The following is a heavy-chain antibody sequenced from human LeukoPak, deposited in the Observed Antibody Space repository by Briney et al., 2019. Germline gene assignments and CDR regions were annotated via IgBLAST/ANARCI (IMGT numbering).Heavy chain of an antibody. V-gene: IGHV4-31*03. CDR1: GVSISSGGFY. CDR3: ARDTRVTDEGGY. Sequence: SQTLSLTCTVSGVSISSGGFYWSWLRQHPGKGLEWIGYIYYSGSTYYNPSLKSRVTISVDTSKNQFSLKLSSVTAADTAVYYCARDTRVTDEGGYWGQGTLVTVSS. CDR2: IYYSGST. J-gene: IGHJ4*02. D-gene: IGHD2-21*02.